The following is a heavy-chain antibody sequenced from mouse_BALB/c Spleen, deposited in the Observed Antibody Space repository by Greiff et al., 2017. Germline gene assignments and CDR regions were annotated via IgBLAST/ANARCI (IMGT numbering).Heavy chain of an antibody. CDR3: ARDEGLYGYDKGFDY. V-gene: IGHV3-6*02. J-gene: IGHJ2*01. D-gene: IGHD2-2*01. Sequence: DVQLQESGPGLVKPSQSLSLTCSVTGYSITSGYYWNWIRQFPGNKLEWMGYISYDGSNNYNPSLKNRISITRDTSKNQFFLKLNSVTTEDTATYYCARDEGLYGYDKGFDYWGQGTTLTVSS. CDR2: ISYDGSN. CDR1: GYSITSGYY.